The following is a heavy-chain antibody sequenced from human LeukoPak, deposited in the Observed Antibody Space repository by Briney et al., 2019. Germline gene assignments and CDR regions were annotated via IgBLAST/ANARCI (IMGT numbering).Heavy chain of an antibody. CDR3: AKDGGVAGTGRFDP. J-gene: IGHJ5*02. CDR1: GFTLSSYA. Sequence: GGSLRLSCAASGFTLSSYAMSWVRQAPGKGLEWVSAISGSGGSTYYADSVKGRFTISRDNSKNTLYLQMNSLRAEDTAVYYCAKDGGVAGTGRFDPWGQGTLVTVSS. CDR2: ISGSGGST. D-gene: IGHD6-19*01. V-gene: IGHV3-23*01.